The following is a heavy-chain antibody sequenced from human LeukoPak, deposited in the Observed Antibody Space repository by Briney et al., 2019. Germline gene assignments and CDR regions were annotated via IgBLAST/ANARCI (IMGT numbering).Heavy chain of an antibody. J-gene: IGHJ4*02. CDR1: GDSFTDYY. D-gene: IGHD3-16*01. Sequence: ASVKVSCKASGDSFTDYYMHWVRQAPGQGLEWMGWANPKSGGTNYAQTFQGRVTMTRDTSIRTAYMELSRLRGDDTAVYYCARIAIGGGEWHFDSWGQGTLVTVSS. CDR3: ARIAIGGGEWHFDS. CDR2: ANPKSGGT. V-gene: IGHV1-2*02.